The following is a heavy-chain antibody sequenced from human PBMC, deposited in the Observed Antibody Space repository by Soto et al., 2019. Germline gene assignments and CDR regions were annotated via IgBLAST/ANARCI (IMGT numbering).Heavy chain of an antibody. Sequence: GASVKVSCKASGYTFTCYTMYWVRHAPGQRLEWMGWINSANGNTKCSQKFQGRVTITRDASASTAYMELSSLTSEDTAVYYCARDPSYGSSWYGASWGQGTLVTVSS. CDR3: ARDPSYGSSWYGAS. CDR2: INSANGNT. D-gene: IGHD6-13*01. J-gene: IGHJ5*02. CDR1: GYTFTCYT. V-gene: IGHV1-3*01.